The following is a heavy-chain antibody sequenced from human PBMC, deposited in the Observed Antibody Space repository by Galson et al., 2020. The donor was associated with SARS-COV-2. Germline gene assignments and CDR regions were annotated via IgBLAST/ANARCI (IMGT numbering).Heavy chain of an antibody. J-gene: IGHJ6*04. CDR2: IYYNGKT. D-gene: IGHD2-2*01. CDR1: GDSIRRGAYY. CDR3: ARGPRYCSRATCYGYYVRDI. Sequence: SETLSLTCTVSGDSIRRGAYYWRWPRPPPGKGLEWFGYIYYNGKTYYNPSIKSRFTMSVDTSKNHLSLKLSSVAAEVTAVYFCARGPRYCSRATCYGYYVRDIWGKGTTVTFSS. V-gene: IGHV4-30-4*01.